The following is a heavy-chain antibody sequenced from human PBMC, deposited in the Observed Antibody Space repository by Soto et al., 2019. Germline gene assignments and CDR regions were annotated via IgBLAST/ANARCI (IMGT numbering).Heavy chain of an antibody. CDR2: IKNDGSNT. J-gene: IGHJ6*02. Sequence: EVQLVESGGGLVQPGGSLRLSCAASGFTFSTYWRHWVRQPPGKGLVWVSRIKNDGSNTAYADSVKGRFTISRDNAKSTLYLQMNSLRAEDTAVYYCARDPLIGTTDYGLDVWGQGTTVSVSS. CDR3: ARDPLIGTTDYGLDV. V-gene: IGHV3-74*01. D-gene: IGHD1-7*01. CDR1: GFTFSTYW.